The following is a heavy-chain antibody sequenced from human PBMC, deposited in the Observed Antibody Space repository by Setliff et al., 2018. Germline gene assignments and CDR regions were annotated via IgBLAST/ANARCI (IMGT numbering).Heavy chain of an antibody. CDR3: ARDVRVASSSWFKSAFDI. J-gene: IGHJ3*02. V-gene: IGHV4-38-2*02. D-gene: IGHD6-13*01. Sequence: PSETLSLTCAVSGSSIISDYYWVWIRQPPGRGLEWIGSIFQSGNTYYNPSLKSRVTISVDTSKNQFSLKLSSVTAADTAVYYCARDVRVASSSWFKSAFDIWGQGTMVTVSS. CDR2: IFQSGNT. CDR1: GSSIISDYY.